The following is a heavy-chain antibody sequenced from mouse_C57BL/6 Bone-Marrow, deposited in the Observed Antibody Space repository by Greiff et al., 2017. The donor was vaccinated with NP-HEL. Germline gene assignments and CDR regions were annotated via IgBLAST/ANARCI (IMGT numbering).Heavy chain of an antibody. V-gene: IGHV3-8*01. Sequence: DVKLVESGPGLAKPSQTLSLTCSVTGYSITSDYWNWIRKFPGNKLEYMGYISYSGSTYYNPSLKSRISITRDTSKNQYYLQLNSVTTEDTATYYCARYHYYGSRYYAMDYWGQGTSVTVSS. CDR1: GYSITSDY. D-gene: IGHD1-1*01. J-gene: IGHJ4*01. CDR3: ARYHYYGSRYYAMDY. CDR2: ISYSGST.